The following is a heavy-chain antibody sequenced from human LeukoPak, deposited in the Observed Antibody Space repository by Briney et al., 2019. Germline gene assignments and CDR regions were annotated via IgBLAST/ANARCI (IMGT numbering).Heavy chain of an antibody. CDR3: AKGFQTYGELSFDG. CDR1: GFTFSNYA. CDR2: VSGSASNT. Sequence: GGSLRLSCAASGFTFSNYAMSWVRQAPGKGQEWVSTVSGSASNTYYADSVKGRCTISRDNSKNTLYLQMNSLRADDTAVYYCAKGFQTYGELSFDGWGQGTLVAVSS. J-gene: IGHJ4*02. V-gene: IGHV3-23*01. D-gene: IGHD4-17*01.